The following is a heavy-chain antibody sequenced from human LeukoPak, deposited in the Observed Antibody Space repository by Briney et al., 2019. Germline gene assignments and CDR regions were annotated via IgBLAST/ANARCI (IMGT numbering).Heavy chain of an antibody. Sequence: PSETLSLTCTVSGGSISGYYWSWIRQPPGKGLEWIGEINHSGSTNYNPSLKSRVTISVDTSKNQFSLKLSSVTAADTAVYYCARGVRYYGSGSYSPWGQGTLVTVSS. CDR2: INHSGST. D-gene: IGHD3-10*01. CDR1: GGSISGYY. CDR3: ARGVRYYGSGSYSP. V-gene: IGHV4-34*01. J-gene: IGHJ5*02.